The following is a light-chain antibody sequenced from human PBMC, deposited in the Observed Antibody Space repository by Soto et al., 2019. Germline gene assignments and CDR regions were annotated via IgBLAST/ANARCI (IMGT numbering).Light chain of an antibody. V-gene: IGKV1-16*01. CDR3: QQYKGSSLT. CDR2: EAS. CDR1: QNISNN. J-gene: IGKJ4*01. Sequence: DIQMTQAPSSLSASVGARVTITFRASQNISNNLAWYQQNPGKAPKLLIFEASTLQSGVPSRFSGSGSGTYFTLTAGGLQPEDAATYYCQQYKGSSLTFGRGTKVDIK.